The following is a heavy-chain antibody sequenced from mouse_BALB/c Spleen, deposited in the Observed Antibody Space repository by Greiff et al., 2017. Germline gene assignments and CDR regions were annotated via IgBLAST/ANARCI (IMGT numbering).Heavy chain of an antibody. J-gene: IGHJ4*01. CDR2: IYPYNGGT. CDR1: GYTFTDYN. CDR3: ATVVATDYYAMDY. Sequence: VQLQQSGPELVKPGASVKISCKASGYTFTDYNMHWVKQSHGKSLEWIGYIYPYNGGTGYNQKFKSKATLTVDNSSSTAYMELRSLTSEDSAVYYCATVVATDYYAMDYRGQGTSVTVSS. V-gene: IGHV1S29*02. D-gene: IGHD1-1*01.